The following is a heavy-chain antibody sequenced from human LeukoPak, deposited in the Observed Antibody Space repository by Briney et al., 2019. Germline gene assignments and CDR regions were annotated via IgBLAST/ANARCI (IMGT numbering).Heavy chain of an antibody. J-gene: IGHJ4*02. Sequence: GGSLRLSCGASGFTLSSNWMSWVRQAPGRGLEWVPSINQDGSTKYYVDSVKGRFTISRDNAQNSLYLQMNSLRVEDTAVYFCARWGQTSGWYYLDNWGQGTLVTVSS. CDR2: INQDGSTK. D-gene: IGHD6-19*01. V-gene: IGHV3-7*01. CDR1: GFTLSSNW. CDR3: ARWGQTSGWYYLDN.